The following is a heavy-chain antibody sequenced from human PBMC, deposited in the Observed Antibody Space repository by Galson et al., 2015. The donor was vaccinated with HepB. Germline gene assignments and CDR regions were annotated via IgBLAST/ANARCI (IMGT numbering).Heavy chain of an antibody. D-gene: IGHD6-19*01. CDR1: GFPFRSYG. Sequence: SLRLSCAASGFPFRSYGMHWVRQAPGKGLEWVAAIWYDGSNENYADSVKGRFTISRDNSKNTLYLQMNSLRAEDTAMYYCARDFSGSGGYFDYWGQGSLVTVSS. CDR2: IWYDGSNE. CDR3: ARDFSGSGGYFDY. J-gene: IGHJ4*02. V-gene: IGHV3-33*01.